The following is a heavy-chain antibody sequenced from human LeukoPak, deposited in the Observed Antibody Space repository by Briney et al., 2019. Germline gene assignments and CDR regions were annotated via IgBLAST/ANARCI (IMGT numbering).Heavy chain of an antibody. CDR1: GGSISSSSYY. CDR3: ARSPVVPAHYYYYMDV. V-gene: IGHV4-39*07. J-gene: IGHJ6*03. D-gene: IGHD2-2*01. CDR2: IYYSGST. Sequence: PSETLSLTCTVSGGSISSSSYYWGWIRQPPGKGLEWIGSIYYSGSTNYNPSLKSRVTISVDTSKNQFSLKLSSVTAADTAVYYCARSPVVPAHYYYYMDVWGKGTTVTVSS.